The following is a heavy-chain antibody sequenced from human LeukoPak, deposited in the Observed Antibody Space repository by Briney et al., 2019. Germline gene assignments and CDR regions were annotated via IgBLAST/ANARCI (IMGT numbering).Heavy chain of an antibody. Sequence: GGSLRLSCAASGFTFSSYAMSWVRQAPGKGLEWVAFIRYDGSNKYYADSVKGRFTISRDNSKNTLYLQMNSLRAEDTAVYYCAKDRGRGYSYGYADYWGQGTLVTVSS. J-gene: IGHJ4*02. D-gene: IGHD5-18*01. CDR1: GFTFSSYA. CDR2: IRYDGSNK. V-gene: IGHV3-30*02. CDR3: AKDRGRGYSYGYADY.